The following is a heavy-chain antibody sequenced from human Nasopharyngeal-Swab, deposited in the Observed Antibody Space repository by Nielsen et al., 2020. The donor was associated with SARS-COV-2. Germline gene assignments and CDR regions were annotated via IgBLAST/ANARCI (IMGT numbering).Heavy chain of an antibody. V-gene: IGHV3-30-3*01. CDR3: ARSEYSRSH. CDR2: ISYDGSNK. J-gene: IGHJ4*02. Sequence: WIRQPPGKGLEWVAVISYDGSNKYYADSVKGRFTISRDNSKNTLYLQMNSLRAEDTAVYYCARSEYSRSHWGQGTLVTVSS. D-gene: IGHD6-6*01.